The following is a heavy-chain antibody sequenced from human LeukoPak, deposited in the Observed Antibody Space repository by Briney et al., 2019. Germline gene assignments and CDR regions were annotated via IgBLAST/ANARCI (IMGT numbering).Heavy chain of an antibody. CDR2: IYSGGST. CDR3: ARDRDYYVSSVSDI. V-gene: IGHV3-66*02. J-gene: IGHJ3*02. Sequence: EGSLRLSCAASGFTVSSNYMSWVRQAPGKGLEWVSVIYSGGSTYYADSVKGRFTISRDNSKNTLYLQMNSLRAEDTAVYHCARDRDYYVSSVSDIWGQGTMVTVSS. D-gene: IGHD3-22*01. CDR1: GFTVSSNY.